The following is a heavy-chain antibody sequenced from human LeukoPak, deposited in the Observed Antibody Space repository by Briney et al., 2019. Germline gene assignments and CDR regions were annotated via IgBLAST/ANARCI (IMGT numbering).Heavy chain of an antibody. CDR2: IRGNSGMR. D-gene: IGHD2-15*01. CDR3: AKDQEDRGYPSSFDF. CDR1: GFSFSDYA. J-gene: IGHJ4*02. V-gene: IGHV3-23*01. Sequence: GSLRLSCTSPGFSFSDYAMNWVRQAPGKGLEWVSCIRGNSGMRFYSDSVRGRFTISRDNSKNTVYLQMDSLRVDDTAVYFCAKDQEDRGYPSSFDFWGQGTLVTVSS.